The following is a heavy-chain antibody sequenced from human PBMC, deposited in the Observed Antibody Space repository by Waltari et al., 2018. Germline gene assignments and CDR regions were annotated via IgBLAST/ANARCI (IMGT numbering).Heavy chain of an antibody. J-gene: IGHJ3*02. Sequence: EVQLVESGGGLVQPGGSLRRSCGAPGFTCRTYGIGWVRQAPGKGLEWVANIKQDGSETYYVGSVKGRFTISRDNAKNSLFLQMNSLRAEDTALYYCTRSGLRFLEWLDAFDIWGQGTMVTVSS. CDR3: TRSGLRFLEWLDAFDI. CDR2: IKQDGSET. D-gene: IGHD3-3*01. V-gene: IGHV3-7*01. CDR1: GFTCRTYG.